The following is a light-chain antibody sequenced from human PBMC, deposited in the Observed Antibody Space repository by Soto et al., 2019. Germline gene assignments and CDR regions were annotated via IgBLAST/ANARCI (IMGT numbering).Light chain of an antibody. Sequence: EIVLTQSPVTLSLSPGDRATLSCRASETVTGKYLAWYQQKAGQAPRLLIFAASNRATGIPDRFSGSGSGTDFTLTISRLEPEDFAVYFCQQYSSPPQTFGQGTKVDIK. V-gene: IGKV3-20*01. CDR2: AAS. J-gene: IGKJ1*01. CDR3: QQYSSPPQT. CDR1: ETVTGKY.